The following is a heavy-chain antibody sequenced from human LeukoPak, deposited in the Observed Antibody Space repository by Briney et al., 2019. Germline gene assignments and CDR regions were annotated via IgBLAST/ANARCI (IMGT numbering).Heavy chain of an antibody. D-gene: IGHD6-19*01. CDR3: AREDERIAVAGTGWVDY. Sequence: GASVKVSCKSSGYTFTGDYMHCVRQAPGQGLEWMEWINPNSGGTNYAQKFQGRVTMTRDTSISTAYMELSRLRSDDTAVYFCAREDERIAVAGTGWVDYWGQGTLVTVSS. V-gene: IGHV1-2*02. CDR2: INPNSGGT. CDR1: GYTFTGDY. J-gene: IGHJ4*02.